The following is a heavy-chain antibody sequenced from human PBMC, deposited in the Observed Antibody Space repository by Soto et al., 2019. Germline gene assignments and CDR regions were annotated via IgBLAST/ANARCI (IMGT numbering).Heavy chain of an antibody. Sequence: GESLKIACAASGFTFSSYAMSWVRQAPGKGLEWVSAISGSGGSTYYADSVKGRFTISRDNSKNTLYLQMSSLRAEDTAVYYCAKPYDSSGYYYPYYFDYWGQGTLVTVSS. CDR2: ISGSGGST. J-gene: IGHJ4*02. CDR1: GFTFSSYA. D-gene: IGHD3-22*01. V-gene: IGHV3-23*01. CDR3: AKPYDSSGYYYPYYFDY.